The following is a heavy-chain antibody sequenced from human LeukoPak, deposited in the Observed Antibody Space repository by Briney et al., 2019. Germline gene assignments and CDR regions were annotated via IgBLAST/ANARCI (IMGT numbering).Heavy chain of an antibody. CDR1: GGSLRSYY. Sequence: SETLSLTCTVSGGSLRSYYWRGIRQPPGKGLELVGYIYYSGSTNYNPSLKSRVTISVDTSKSQFSLKLSSVTAADTAVYYCARLANYDFWSGPFPHDAFDIWGQGTMVTVSS. J-gene: IGHJ3*02. D-gene: IGHD3-3*01. V-gene: IGHV4-59*08. CDR3: ARLANYDFWSGPFPHDAFDI. CDR2: IYYSGST.